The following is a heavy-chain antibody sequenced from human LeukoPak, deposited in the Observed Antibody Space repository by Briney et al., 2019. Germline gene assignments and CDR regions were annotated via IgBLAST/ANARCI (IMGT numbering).Heavy chain of an antibody. CDR3: ARAMDGWFDP. CDR1: GFTFTSYS. CDR2: ISIGSSTR. Sequence: GGSLRLSCAASGFTFTSYSMNWVRQAPGKGLEWVSYISIGSSTRYYADSVKGRFTISRDKAKHSLYLQMNSLRDEDTAVYYCARAMDGWFDPWGQGTLVTVSS. J-gene: IGHJ5*02. D-gene: IGHD3/OR15-3a*01. V-gene: IGHV3-48*02.